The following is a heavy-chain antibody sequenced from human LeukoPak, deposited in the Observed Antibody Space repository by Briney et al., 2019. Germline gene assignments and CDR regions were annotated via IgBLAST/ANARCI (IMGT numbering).Heavy chain of an antibody. Sequence: GGSLRLSCAASGFTFSTYWMNWFRQTPGKGLEWVAKIKADGGEKDHVASVKGRFTISRDNAKNSLYLQMNSLRVEDTAVYYCARATIYYYGSGSYFDPWGQGTLVTVSS. CDR2: IKADGGEK. CDR1: GFTFSTYW. J-gene: IGHJ5*02. D-gene: IGHD3-10*01. CDR3: ARATIYYYGSGSYFDP. V-gene: IGHV3-7*01.